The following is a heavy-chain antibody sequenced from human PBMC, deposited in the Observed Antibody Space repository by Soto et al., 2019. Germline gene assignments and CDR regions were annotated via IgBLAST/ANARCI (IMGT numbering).Heavy chain of an antibody. Sequence: QVQLVESGGGVVQPGRSLRLSCAASGFTFSSYGMHWVRQAPGKGLEWVAVISYDGSNKYYADSVKGRFTISRDNSKDTLYLQMNSLRAENTAVYYCAKSRPRYDPTDYLGQGTMVTVSS. V-gene: IGHV3-30*18. CDR2: ISYDGSNK. D-gene: IGHD3-16*01. CDR3: AKSRPRYDPTDY. J-gene: IGHJ4*02. CDR1: GFTFSSYG.